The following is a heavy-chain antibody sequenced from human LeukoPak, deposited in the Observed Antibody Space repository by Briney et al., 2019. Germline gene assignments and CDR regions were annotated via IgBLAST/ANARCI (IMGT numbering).Heavy chain of an antibody. CDR3: ARVKNSYWFDP. J-gene: IGHJ5*02. CDR2: INDYNGNT. Sequence: ASVNVSCKASVYTFTSYGISWVRQAPGQRLEWMGCINDYNGNTNYAQKLQGRATMTTDTSTKTRYLELKGLRSDGTAVYYCARVKNSYWFDPWRRGTQVTDSS. V-gene: IGHV1-18*01. CDR1: VYTFTSYG. D-gene: IGHD1-7*01.